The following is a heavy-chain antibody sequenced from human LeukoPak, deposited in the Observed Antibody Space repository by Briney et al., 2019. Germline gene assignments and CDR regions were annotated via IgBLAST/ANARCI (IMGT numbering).Heavy chain of an antibody. Sequence: ASVKVSCKASGYTFTGYYMHWVRQAPGQGLEWMGRINPNRGGTNYAQKFQGRVTMTRDTSISTAYMELSRLRSDDTAVYYCAREGATGGIWNYYYYGMDVWGQGTTVTVSS. V-gene: IGHV1-2*06. CDR3: AREGATGGIWNYYYYGMDV. J-gene: IGHJ6*02. CDR2: INPNRGGT. D-gene: IGHD1-26*01. CDR1: GYTFTGYY.